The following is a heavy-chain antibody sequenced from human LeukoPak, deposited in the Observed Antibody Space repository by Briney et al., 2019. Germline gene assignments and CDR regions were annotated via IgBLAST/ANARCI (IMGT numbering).Heavy chain of an antibody. CDR3: ARGGDTSSWYAWFDP. Sequence: SETLSLTCTVSGDSISNYYWCWIRQPPGKGLEWIGYIYHSGSTKYNPSLKSRVTISIDTSKHQFSLKLSSVTAADTAMYYCARGGDTSSWYAWFDPWGQGTLVTVSS. D-gene: IGHD6-13*01. CDR2: IYHSGST. V-gene: IGHV4-59*01. J-gene: IGHJ5*02. CDR1: GDSISNYY.